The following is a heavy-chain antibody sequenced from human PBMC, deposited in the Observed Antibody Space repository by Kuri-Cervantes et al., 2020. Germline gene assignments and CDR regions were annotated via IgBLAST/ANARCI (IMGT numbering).Heavy chain of an antibody. CDR3: ARHRGNTYGKMWDFDY. CDR2: ISSSGSTI. J-gene: IGHJ4*02. CDR1: GFTFSDYY. V-gene: IGHV3-11*04. Sequence: GGSLRLSCAASGFTFSDYYMSWIRQAPGKGLEWVSYISSSGSTIYYADSVKGRFTIPRDNAKNSLFLQMNSLGADDTAVYYCARHRGNTYGKMWDFDYWGQGNLVTVSS. D-gene: IGHD5-18*01.